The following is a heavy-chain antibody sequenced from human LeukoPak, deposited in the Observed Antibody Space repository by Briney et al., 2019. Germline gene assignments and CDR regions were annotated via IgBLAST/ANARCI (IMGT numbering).Heavy chain of an antibody. J-gene: IGHJ4*02. CDR2: INPYSGDT. V-gene: IGHV1-2*02. CDR1: GYSFTGYY. D-gene: IGHD3-10*01. CDR3: ARGLYYYGSGSPNDY. Sequence: ASVKVSCKASGYSFTGYYIHWLRQAPGQGLEWMGWINPYSGDTNYARKFQGRVTMTRDTSISTAYMELSGLTSDDTAVYYCARGLYYYGSGSPNDYWGQGTLVTVSS.